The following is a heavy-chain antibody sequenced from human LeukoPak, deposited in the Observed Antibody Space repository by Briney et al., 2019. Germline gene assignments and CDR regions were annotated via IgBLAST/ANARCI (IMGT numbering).Heavy chain of an antibody. CDR2: IRYDKTDK. CDR1: GFTFRSYG. J-gene: IGHJ6*03. CDR3: AKATNYYYMDV. V-gene: IGHV3-30*02. Sequence: PGGSLRLSCAASGFTFRSYGMHWVRQATGKGLEWVAFIRYDKTDKYYADSVKGRFTISRDNSKNTLYLQMSSLRAEDTAVYYCAKATNYYYMDVWGKGTTVTASS.